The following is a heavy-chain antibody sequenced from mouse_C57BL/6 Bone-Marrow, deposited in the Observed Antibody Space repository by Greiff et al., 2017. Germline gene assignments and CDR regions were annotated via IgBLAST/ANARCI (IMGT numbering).Heavy chain of an antibody. CDR1: GFTFSSYA. J-gene: IGHJ2*01. Sequence: EVNLVESGGGLVKPGGSLKLSCAASGFTFSSYAMSWVRQTPEKRLEWVATISDGGSYTYYPDNVKGRFTISRDNAKNNLYLQMSHLKSEDTAMYYCASYGYDDYWGQGTTLTVSS. D-gene: IGHD2-2*01. V-gene: IGHV5-4*03. CDR3: ASYGYDDY. CDR2: ISDGGSYT.